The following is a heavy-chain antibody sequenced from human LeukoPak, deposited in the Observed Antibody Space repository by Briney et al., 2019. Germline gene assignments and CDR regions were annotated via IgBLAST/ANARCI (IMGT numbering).Heavy chain of an antibody. V-gene: IGHV3-21*01. Sequence: GGSLRLSCAASGFTFSSYEMNWVRQAPAKGLEWVSSISSSGSYIYYADSVKGRFTISGDNAKNSLYLQMNSLRAEDTAVYYCARPYDSSGYSPYFDYWGQGTLVTVSS. J-gene: IGHJ4*02. CDR3: ARPYDSSGYSPYFDY. CDR2: ISSSGSYI. D-gene: IGHD3-22*01. CDR1: GFTFSSYE.